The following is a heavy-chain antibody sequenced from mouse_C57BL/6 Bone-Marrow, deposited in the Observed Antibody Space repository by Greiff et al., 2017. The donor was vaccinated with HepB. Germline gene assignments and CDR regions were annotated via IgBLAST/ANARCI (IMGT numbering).Heavy chain of an antibody. CDR1: GFTFSSYA. CDR3: ARASYYYGSSYDFDY. D-gene: IGHD1-1*01. CDR2: ISDGGSYT. J-gene: IGHJ2*01. Sequence: EVKLMESGGGLVKPGGSLKLSCAASGFTFSSYAMSWVRQTPEKRLEWVATISDGGSYTYYPDNVKGRFTISRDNAKNNLYLQMSHLKSEDTAMYYCARASYYYGSSYDFDYWGQGTTLTVSS. V-gene: IGHV5-4*03.